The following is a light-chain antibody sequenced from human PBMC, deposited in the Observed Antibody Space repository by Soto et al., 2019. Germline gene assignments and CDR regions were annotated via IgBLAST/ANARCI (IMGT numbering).Light chain of an antibody. Sequence: EIVLTQSPGTLSLSPEERATLSCRASQSVSSSYLAWYQQKPGQAPRLLIYGASSRATGIPDRFSGSGSGTDFTLTISRLEPEDFAVYYCQQYGSSPRFGPGTKVDIK. J-gene: IGKJ3*01. CDR2: GAS. CDR1: QSVSSSY. CDR3: QQYGSSPR. V-gene: IGKV3-20*01.